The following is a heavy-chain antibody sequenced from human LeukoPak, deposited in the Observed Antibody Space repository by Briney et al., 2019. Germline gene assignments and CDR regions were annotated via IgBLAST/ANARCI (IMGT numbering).Heavy chain of an antibody. V-gene: IGHV4-34*01. Sequence: SETLSLTCAVYGGSFSGYYWSWIRQPPGEGLEWIGEINHSGSTNYNPSLKSRVTISVDTSKNQFSLKLSSVTAADTAVYYCARGPYSSGWYPVGYFQHWGQGTLVTVSS. CDR1: GGSFSGYY. J-gene: IGHJ1*01. CDR2: INHSGST. CDR3: ARGPYSSGWYPVGYFQH. D-gene: IGHD6-19*01.